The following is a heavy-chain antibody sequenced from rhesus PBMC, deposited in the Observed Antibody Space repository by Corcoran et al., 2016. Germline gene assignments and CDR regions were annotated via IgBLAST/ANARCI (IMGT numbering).Heavy chain of an antibody. V-gene: IGHV4-160*01. CDR2: IRSGGSS. Sequence: QVQLQQWGEGLVKPSETLSLTCAVHGGSISSNYWSWIRQPPGKGLEWIGRIRSGGSSNYNPSLKSRFTISIDTSKNQFSLKLSSVTAADTAVYYCARGGGVIIRGVSGYYFDYWGQGVLVTVSS. CDR3: ARGGGVIIRGVSGYYFDY. D-gene: IGHD3-22*01. J-gene: IGHJ4*01. CDR1: GGSISSNY.